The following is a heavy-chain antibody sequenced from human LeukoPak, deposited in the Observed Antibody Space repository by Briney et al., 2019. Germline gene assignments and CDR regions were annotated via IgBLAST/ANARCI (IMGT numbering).Heavy chain of an antibody. V-gene: IGHV4-4*07. CDR1: GGSISSYY. D-gene: IGHD1-26*01. CDR2: IYTSGST. J-gene: IGHJ4*02. Sequence: SSETLSLTCTVSGGSISSYYWSWIRQPAGKGLEWIGRIYTSGSTNYNPSLKSRVTMSVDTSKNQFSLKLSSVTAADTAVYYCARGYSGSYLSRYFDCWGQGTLVTVSS. CDR3: ARGYSGSYLSRYFDC.